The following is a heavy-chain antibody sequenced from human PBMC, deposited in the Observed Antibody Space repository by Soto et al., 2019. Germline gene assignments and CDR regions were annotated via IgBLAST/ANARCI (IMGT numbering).Heavy chain of an antibody. D-gene: IGHD3-22*01. J-gene: IGHJ4*02. Sequence: GSSVKLSCKASGGTFSRYAISWVRQAPGRGLEWMGGIIPIFGTANYAQKFQGRVTITADESTSTAYMELSSLRSEDTAVYYCARGTDYYDSSGYYYDPAPVDYWGQGTLVTVS. CDR1: GGTFSRYA. V-gene: IGHV1-69*13. CDR2: IIPIFGTA. CDR3: ARGTDYYDSSGYYYDPAPVDY.